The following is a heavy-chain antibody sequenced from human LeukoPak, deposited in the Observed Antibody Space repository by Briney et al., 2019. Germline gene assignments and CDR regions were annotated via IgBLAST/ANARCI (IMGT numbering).Heavy chain of an antibody. CDR1: GFTFSSYG. D-gene: IGHD4-23*01. CDR3: AKAVPKAVVTPSFDY. J-gene: IGHJ4*02. CDR2: ISGSAVST. V-gene: IGHV3-23*01. Sequence: PGGSLRLSCAASGFTFSSYGMSWVRQAPGKGLEWVSAISGSAVSTYYADSVKGRFTISRDNSKNTLYLQMNGLRVEDTAVYYCAKAVPKAVVTPSFDYWGQGTLVTVSS.